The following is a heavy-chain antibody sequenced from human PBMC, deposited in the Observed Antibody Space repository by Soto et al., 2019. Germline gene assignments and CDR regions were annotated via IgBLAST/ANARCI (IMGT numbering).Heavy chain of an antibody. CDR3: ARPYCSGVGCYSGGGYYGLDV. CDR2: ISSTSNYI. D-gene: IGHD2-15*01. Sequence: EVQLVESGGGLVKPGESLRLSCVVSGFTFSTYSMSWVRQAPEKGLEWVSSISSTSNYIYYADSVKGRFTISRDNAKNLLFLQMNSLRAEDTAVYYCARPYCSGVGCYSGGGYYGLDVWGQGTTVTVSS. V-gene: IGHV3-21*01. CDR1: GFTFSTYS. J-gene: IGHJ6*02.